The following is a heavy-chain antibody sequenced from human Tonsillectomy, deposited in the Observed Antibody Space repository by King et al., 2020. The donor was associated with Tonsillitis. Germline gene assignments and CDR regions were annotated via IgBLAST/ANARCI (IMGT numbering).Heavy chain of an antibody. CDR3: ARTYYYDSSAIMGY. CDR2: ITSSSSAI. Sequence: VQLVESGGGLVQPGESLRLSCAASGFTFSSYSMSWVRQAPGKGLEWVSYITSSSSAIYYADSVKGRFTISRDNAKNSLYLQMNSLRAEDTAVYFCARTYYYDSSAIMGYWGQGSLVTVSS. V-gene: IGHV3-48*04. D-gene: IGHD3-22*01. J-gene: IGHJ4*02. CDR1: GFTFSSYS.